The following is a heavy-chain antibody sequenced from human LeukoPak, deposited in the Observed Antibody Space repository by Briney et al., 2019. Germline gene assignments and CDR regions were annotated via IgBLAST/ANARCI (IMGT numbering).Heavy chain of an antibody. J-gene: IGHJ4*02. Sequence: GGSLRLSCEASGFTFSTYWMSWVRQAPGKGLEWLANIKQDGSEKYYVDSVKGRFTISRDNAKNSLYLQMNSLGAEDTAMYYCARDSAGNDYWGQGTLVTVSS. V-gene: IGHV3-7*01. CDR3: ARDSAGNDY. CDR2: IKQDGSEK. D-gene: IGHD6-13*01. CDR1: GFTFSTYW.